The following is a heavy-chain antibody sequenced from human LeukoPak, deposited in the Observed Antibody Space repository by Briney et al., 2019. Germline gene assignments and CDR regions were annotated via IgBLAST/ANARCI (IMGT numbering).Heavy chain of an antibody. V-gene: IGHV3-21*01. Sequence: GGSLRLSCAASGFTFSSYSMNWVRQAPGRGLEGVSSISSSSSYIYYADSVKGRFTISRDNAKNSLYLQMNSLRAEDTAVYYCARDQVAYYGFTSPSDSWGQGTLVTVSS. CDR3: ARDQVAYYGFTSPSDS. D-gene: IGHD4-17*01. CDR1: GFTFSSYS. CDR2: ISSSSSYI. J-gene: IGHJ4*02.